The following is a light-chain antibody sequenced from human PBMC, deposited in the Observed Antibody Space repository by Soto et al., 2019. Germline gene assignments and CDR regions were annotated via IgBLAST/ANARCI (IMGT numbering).Light chain of an antibody. J-gene: IGLJ3*02. Sequence: QSALTQPASVSGSPGQSITISCTGTSSDVGDANFVSWYQQRPGKAPKLMIYEASRRPAGVSNRFSGSKSGNTASLTISGLQADDEASYYCCSSAGSNAWVFGGGTKLTVL. CDR2: EAS. CDR3: CSSAGSNAWV. CDR1: SSDVGDANF. V-gene: IGLV2-23*01.